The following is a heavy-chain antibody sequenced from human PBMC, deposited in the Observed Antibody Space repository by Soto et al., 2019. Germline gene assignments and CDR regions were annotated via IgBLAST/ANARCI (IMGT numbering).Heavy chain of an antibody. CDR2: IYPFESET. J-gene: IGHJ6*04. Sequence: PGESLKISCKGSGSSFSNSCIGWVRQIPWKGLEWMGIIYPFESETRYSPSFQGQVTISDDKSIRTADLQWSSLKASDTAMYYCARIFWGGSGVYGMEVWGNGKPVNVSP. CDR1: GSSFSNSC. CDR3: ARIFWGGSGVYGMEV. D-gene: IGHD3-3*01. V-gene: IGHV5-51*01.